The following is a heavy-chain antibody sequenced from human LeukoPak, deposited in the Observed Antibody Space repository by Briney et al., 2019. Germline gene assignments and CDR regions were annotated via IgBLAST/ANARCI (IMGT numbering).Heavy chain of an antibody. V-gene: IGHV3-49*04. D-gene: IGHD6-13*01. CDR1: GFTFGDYA. Sequence: PGRSLRLSCAASGFTFGDYAMSWVRQAPGKGLEWVGFIRSKAYGGTTEYAASVKGRFTISRDDSKSIAYLQMNSLKTEDTAVYYCTRDPYHSSSLPHGAYWGQGTLVTVSS. CDR2: IRSKAYGGTT. J-gene: IGHJ4*02. CDR3: TRDPYHSSSLPHGAY.